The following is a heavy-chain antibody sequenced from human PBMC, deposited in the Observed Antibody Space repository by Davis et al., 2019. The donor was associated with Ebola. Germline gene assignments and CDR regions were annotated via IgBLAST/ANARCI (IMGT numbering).Heavy chain of an antibody. J-gene: IGHJ6*02. CDR2: IRYDGIYK. CDR1: GFTFTSFG. Sequence: GESLKISCAASGFTFTSFGMHWVRQAPGKGLEWVAFIRYDGIYKYYTDSVKGRFTISRDNSRNTLYLHMNSLTTEDTAVYYCAKATVVTPESYYYYGMGVWGQGTTVTVSS. CDR3: AKATVVTPESYYYYGMGV. V-gene: IGHV3-30*02. D-gene: IGHD4-23*01.